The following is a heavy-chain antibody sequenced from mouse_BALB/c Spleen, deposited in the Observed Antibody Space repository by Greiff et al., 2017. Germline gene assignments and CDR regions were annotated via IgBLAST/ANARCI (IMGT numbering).Heavy chain of an antibody. V-gene: IGHV4-1*02. CDR3: ARHYYGSSHFDY. J-gene: IGHJ2*01. D-gene: IGHD1-1*01. CDR2: INPDSSTI. Sequence: EVMLVESGGGLVQPGGSLKLSCAASGFDFSRYWMSWVRQAPGKGLEWIGEINPDSSTINYTPSLKDKFIISRDNAKNTLYLQMSKVRSEDTALYYCARHYYGSSHFDYWGQGTTLTVSS. CDR1: GFDFSRYW.